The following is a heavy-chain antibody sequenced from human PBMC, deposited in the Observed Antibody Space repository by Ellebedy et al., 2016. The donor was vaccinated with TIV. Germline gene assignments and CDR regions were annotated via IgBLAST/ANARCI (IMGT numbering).Heavy chain of an antibody. D-gene: IGHD3-9*01. CDR2: ISGSSGST. Sequence: GESLKISCAASGFTFSNYWMKWVRQAPGKGLEWVSVISGSSGSTYYADSVKGRFTISRDNSKNTLYLQMNSLRAEDTAVYYCAKDGSLRYFDWFGDYWGQGTLVTVSS. CDR3: AKDGSLRYFDWFGDY. J-gene: IGHJ4*02. CDR1: GFTFSNYW. V-gene: IGHV3-23*01.